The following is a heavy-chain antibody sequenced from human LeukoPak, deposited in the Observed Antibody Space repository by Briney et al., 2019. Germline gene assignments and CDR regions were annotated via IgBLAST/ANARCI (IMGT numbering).Heavy chain of an antibody. D-gene: IGHD6-13*01. J-gene: IGHJ5*02. CDR2: IYYSGST. Sequence: KPSETLSLTCTVSGGSISSSSYYWGWIRQPPGKGLEWIGSIYYSGSTYYNPSLKSRVTISVDTSKNQFSLKLSSVTAADTAVYYCARDASSYNWFDPWGQGTLVTVSS. CDR1: GGSISSSSYY. CDR3: ARDASSYNWFDP. V-gene: IGHV4-39*07.